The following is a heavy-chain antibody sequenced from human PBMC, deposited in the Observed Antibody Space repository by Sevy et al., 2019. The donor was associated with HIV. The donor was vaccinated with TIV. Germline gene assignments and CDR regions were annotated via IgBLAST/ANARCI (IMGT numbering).Heavy chain of an antibody. CDR3: AKYYDILTGYG. J-gene: IGHJ4*02. V-gene: IGHV3-30*18. CDR2: ISYDGSNK. D-gene: IGHD3-9*01. CDR1: GFTFSSYG. Sequence: GGSLRLSCAASGFTFSSYGMHWVRQAPGKGLEWVAVISYDGSNKYYAYSVKGRFTISRDNSKNTLYLQMNSLRAEETDVYYCAKYYDILTGYGWGQGTLVTVSS.